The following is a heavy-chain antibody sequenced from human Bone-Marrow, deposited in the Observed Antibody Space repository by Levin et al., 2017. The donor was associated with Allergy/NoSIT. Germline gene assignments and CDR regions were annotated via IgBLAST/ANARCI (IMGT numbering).Heavy chain of an antibody. Sequence: SCAASGFTFSSYEMNWVRQAPGKGLEWVSYISSSGSTIYYADSVKGRFTISRDNAKNSLYLRMNSLRAEDTAVYYCARREMATAFDYWGQGTLVTVSS. CDR1: GFTFSSYE. CDR3: ARREMATAFDY. CDR2: ISSSGSTI. J-gene: IGHJ4*02. D-gene: IGHD5-24*01. V-gene: IGHV3-48*03.